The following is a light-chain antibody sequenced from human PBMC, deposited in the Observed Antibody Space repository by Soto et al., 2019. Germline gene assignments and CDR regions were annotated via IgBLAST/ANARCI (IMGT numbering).Light chain of an antibody. V-gene: IGKV3-20*01. Sequence: EIVMTQSPATLSVSPVERATLSCMASQSISSNLAWYQQKPGQAPRLLMFRTSNRATGVPDRFSGSGSGTDFTLAISRLEPEDFAVYYCQQFGSSPLLTFGGGTKVDIK. CDR1: QSISSN. J-gene: IGKJ4*01. CDR2: RTS. CDR3: QQFGSSPLLT.